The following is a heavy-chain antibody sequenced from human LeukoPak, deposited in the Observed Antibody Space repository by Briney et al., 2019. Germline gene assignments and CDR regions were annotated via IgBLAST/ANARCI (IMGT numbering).Heavy chain of an antibody. CDR1: GGSISSSSYY. Sequence: PSETLSLTCTVSGGSISSSSYYWGWIRQPPGKGLEWIGSIYYSGSTYYNPSLKSRVTISVDTPKNQFSLKLSSVTAADTAVYYCARDQYDFWSGYYKGEDYWGQGTLVTVSS. CDR3: ARDQYDFWSGYYKGEDY. CDR2: IYYSGST. J-gene: IGHJ4*02. D-gene: IGHD3-3*01. V-gene: IGHV4-39*07.